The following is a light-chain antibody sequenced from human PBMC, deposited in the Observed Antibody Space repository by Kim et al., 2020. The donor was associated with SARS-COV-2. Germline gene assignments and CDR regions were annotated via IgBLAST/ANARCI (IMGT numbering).Light chain of an antibody. CDR2: DAF. J-gene: IGKJ1*01. CDR1: QDIRFH. Sequence: GDTVPITCQAGQDIRFHLNWYQHKPGKAPTFRICDAFILETGVPSRFSGIGFGTYFTLTISSLQPEDMATYYCQHYQNLPRTFGQGTKVDIK. V-gene: IGKV1-33*01. CDR3: QHYQNLPRT.